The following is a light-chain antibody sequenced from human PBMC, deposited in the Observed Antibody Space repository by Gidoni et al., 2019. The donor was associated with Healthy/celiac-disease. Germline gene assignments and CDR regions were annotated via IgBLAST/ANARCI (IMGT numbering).Light chain of an antibody. J-gene: IGKJ1*01. CDR3: QQYDSYSGT. Sequence: DSQMTLSPSTLSASVGDRVTITCRASQGISSWLDWYQQKPGKAPKLLIYDASSLESGVPSRFSGSGSGTEFTLTISSLQPDDFATYYCQQYDSYSGTFGQGTKVEIK. V-gene: IGKV1-5*01. CDR1: QGISSW. CDR2: DAS.